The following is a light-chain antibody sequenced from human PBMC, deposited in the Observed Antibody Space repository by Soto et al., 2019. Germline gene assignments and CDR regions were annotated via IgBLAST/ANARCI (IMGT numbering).Light chain of an antibody. V-gene: IGKV3-15*01. Sequence: ETVMTQSTATLSVSPGERATLSCGASQSVSTNLAWYQQKPGQVPRLLIYGASTRASDIPARFSGSGSGTEFTLPISSLQSEDFAVYYCQQYNEWPLTFGGGTKVEIK. CDR1: QSVSTN. CDR2: GAS. J-gene: IGKJ4*01. CDR3: QQYNEWPLT.